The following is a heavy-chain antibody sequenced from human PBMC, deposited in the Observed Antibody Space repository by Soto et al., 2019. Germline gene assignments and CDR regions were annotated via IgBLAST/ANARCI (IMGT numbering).Heavy chain of an antibody. V-gene: IGHV5-51*01. J-gene: IGHJ4*02. D-gene: IGHD1-1*01. CDR2: IQPGDTDT. CDR1: GYNFINYW. Sequence: PGESLKISCNPSGYNFINYWIGLVLQPPGKGLEWMVFIQPGDTDTKYNPSFRGQITISVDKSISTAFLQWTSLRASDTAMYYCASLDPTQDRLDYWGQGTLVTFSS. CDR3: ASLDPTQDRLDY.